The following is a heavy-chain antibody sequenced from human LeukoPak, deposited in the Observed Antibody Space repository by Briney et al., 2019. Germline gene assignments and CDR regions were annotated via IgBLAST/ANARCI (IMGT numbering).Heavy chain of an antibody. D-gene: IGHD2-2*01. Sequence: ASVKLSCKASGYTFTSYGNSWVRQAPGQGLEWMGWISAYNGNTNYAQKLQGRVTMTTDTSTSTAYMELRSLRTDDTAVYYCARGRGYCSSTSCQLTDYWGQGTLVTVSS. CDR3: ARGRGYCSSTSCQLTDY. CDR2: ISAYNGNT. J-gene: IGHJ4*02. CDR1: GYTFTSYG. V-gene: IGHV1-18*01.